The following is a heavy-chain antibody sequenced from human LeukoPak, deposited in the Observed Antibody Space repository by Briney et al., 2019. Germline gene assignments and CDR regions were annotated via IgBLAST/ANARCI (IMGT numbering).Heavy chain of an antibody. D-gene: IGHD5-18*01. V-gene: IGHV3-7*05. Sequence: PGESLRLSCAASGFTFTSHWMSWVRQAPGKGLEWVANIKHDGGKKNYVDSVKGRFTISRDNAKNTVYLQMDSLRAEDTALYYCARIGGYCYGPGSCGQRTPVTVSS. J-gene: IGHJ5*02. CDR1: GFTFTSHW. CDR3: ARIGGYCYGPGS. CDR2: IKHDGGKK.